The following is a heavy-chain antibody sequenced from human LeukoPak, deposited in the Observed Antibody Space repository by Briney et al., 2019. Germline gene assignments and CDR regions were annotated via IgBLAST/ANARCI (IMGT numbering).Heavy chain of an antibody. V-gene: IGHV3-21*01. CDR2: ISGSGGST. Sequence: GGSLRLSCAASGFTFSSYSMNWVRRAPGKGLEWVSAISGSGGSTYYADSVKGRFTISRDNAKNSLYLQMNSLRAEDTAVYYCARDPYGGFDYWGQGTLVTVSS. D-gene: IGHD3-16*01. CDR3: ARDPYGGFDY. CDR1: GFTFSSYS. J-gene: IGHJ4*02.